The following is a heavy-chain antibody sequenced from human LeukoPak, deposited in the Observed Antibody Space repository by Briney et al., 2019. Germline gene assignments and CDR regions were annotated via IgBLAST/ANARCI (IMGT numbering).Heavy chain of an antibody. CDR3: ARDFAQSKFDY. J-gene: IGHJ4*02. CDR2: ISGAGDDT. Sequence: GNSLRLSCTASGLTFSPFWMNWVRQAPGKGLEWVAAISGAGDDTFHVDSVKGRFIISRDNAENSLYLQMNSLRVEDTAVYYCARDFAQSKFDYWGQGILVTVSS. D-gene: IGHD4-11*01. CDR1: GLTFSPFW. V-gene: IGHV3-7*03.